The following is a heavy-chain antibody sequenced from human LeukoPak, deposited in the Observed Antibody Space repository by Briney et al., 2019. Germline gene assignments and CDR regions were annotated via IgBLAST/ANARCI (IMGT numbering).Heavy chain of an antibody. J-gene: IGHJ4*02. Sequence: KPGESLRLSCAASGFSFSSYSFNWVRQAPGKGLKWVSSINAVSSYIYYADSLKGRFTISRDNAKNSVYLQMDSLRAEDSAVYYCARLRRNTDSSGFFYYYDYWGQGTLVTVSS. CDR1: GFSFSSYS. V-gene: IGHV3-21*06. CDR2: INAVSSYI. D-gene: IGHD3-22*01. CDR3: ARLRRNTDSSGFFYYYDY.